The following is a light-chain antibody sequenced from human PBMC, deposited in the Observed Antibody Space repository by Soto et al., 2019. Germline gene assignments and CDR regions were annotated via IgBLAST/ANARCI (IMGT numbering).Light chain of an antibody. CDR3: QQYNNWPPWT. V-gene: IGKV3-15*01. J-gene: IGKJ1*01. CDR1: QSVSST. CDR2: GAS. Sequence: EIVMTQSPATLSVSPGERATLSCRASQSVSSTLAWCQQKPCQAPRLLLYGASTRSTGIPARFSGSGAGTEFNLSISRPQSEDFAVYYGQQYNNWPPWTFGQRNKVEIK.